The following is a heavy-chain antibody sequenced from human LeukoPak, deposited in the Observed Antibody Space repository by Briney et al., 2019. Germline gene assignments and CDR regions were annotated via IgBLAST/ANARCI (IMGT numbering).Heavy chain of an antibody. CDR2: IYYSGST. D-gene: IGHD3-9*01. CDR3: ARDSRYYDILTGYYSNAFDI. Sequence: SETLSVNCTVSGGSISSSYWSWIRQPPGKGLEWIGYIYYSGSTNYNPSLKSRVTISVDTSKNQFSLKLSSVTAADTAVYYCARDSRYYDILTGYYSNAFDIWGQGTMVTVSS. V-gene: IGHV4-59*01. J-gene: IGHJ3*02. CDR1: GGSISSSY.